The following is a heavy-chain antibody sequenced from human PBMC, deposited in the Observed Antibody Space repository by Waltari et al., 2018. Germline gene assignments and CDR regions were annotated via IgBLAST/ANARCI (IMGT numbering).Heavy chain of an antibody. V-gene: IGHV3-23*04. J-gene: IGHJ5*01. CDR3: AKDSGKGGDDS. D-gene: IGHD1-1*01. Sequence: EVQLVESGGGWVHPGGSLRPPCAASGVPLSDDTMNWVRQVPGKGLEWVSAIHNGGGTTSYADSVKGRFTISRDNSKNTLYLQMNSLRADDTAMYFCAKDSGKGGDDSWGQGTLVTVSS. CDR2: IHNGGGTT. CDR1: GVPLSDDT.